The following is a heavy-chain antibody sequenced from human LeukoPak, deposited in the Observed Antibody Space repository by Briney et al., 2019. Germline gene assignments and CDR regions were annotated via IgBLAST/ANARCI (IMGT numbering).Heavy chain of an antibody. CDR3: ARVAPYYYGSGSYFDY. CDR2: INHSGST. D-gene: IGHD3-10*01. V-gene: IGHV4-34*01. CDR1: GGSFSGYS. J-gene: IGHJ4*02. Sequence: SETLSLTCAVYGGSFSGYSWSWIRQPPGKGLEWIGEINHSGSTNYNPSPRSRVTISVDTSKKQFSLKQSTVTAAETAVYYCARVAPYYYGSGSYFDYWGQGTLVTVSS.